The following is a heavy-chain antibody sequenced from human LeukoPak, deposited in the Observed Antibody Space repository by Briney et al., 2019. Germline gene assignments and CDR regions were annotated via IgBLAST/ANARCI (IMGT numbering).Heavy chain of an antibody. CDR3: ATYSGRLRTFFDS. J-gene: IGHJ4*02. V-gene: IGHV3-15*01. D-gene: IGHD2-21*01. CDR1: GFTFSNAW. CDR2: IKSKTDGGTT. Sequence: PGGSLRLSCAASGFTFSNAWMSWVRQAPGKGLEWVGRIKSKTDGGTTDYAAPVKGRFTISRDDSKNMMYLQMNSLKTEDTAVYFCATYSGRLRTFFDSWGQGTLVTVSS.